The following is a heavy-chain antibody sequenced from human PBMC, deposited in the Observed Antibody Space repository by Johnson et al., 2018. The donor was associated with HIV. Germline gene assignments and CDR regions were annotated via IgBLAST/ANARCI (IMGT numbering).Heavy chain of an antibody. CDR1: GFTVSSNY. CDR2: IYSGGST. J-gene: IGHJ3*02. CDR3: AREDSSGYYGAFDI. Sequence: VQLVESGGGLIQPGGSLRLSCAASGFTVSSNYMSWVRQAPGKGLEWVSVIYSGGSTYYADSVKGRFTISRDNSKNTLYLQMNSLRAEDTAVYYCAREDSSGYYGAFDIWGQGTMVTVSS. D-gene: IGHD3-22*01. V-gene: IGHV3-53*01.